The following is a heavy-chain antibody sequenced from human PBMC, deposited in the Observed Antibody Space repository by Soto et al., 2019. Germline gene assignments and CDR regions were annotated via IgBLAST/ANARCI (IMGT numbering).Heavy chain of an antibody. Sequence: QVQLVESGGGLVKPGGSLRLSCAASGFTFGDYDMSWIRQAPGKGLEWVSYISNGGSSIYYADSVKGRFTISRDNAKSSVFLQMNSARAEDTAVYYCTRPCRYCNGGGPGNWFDPWGQGTLVTVSS. CDR1: GFTFGDYD. D-gene: IGHD2-8*02. CDR2: ISNGGSSI. CDR3: TRPCRYCNGGGPGNWFDP. J-gene: IGHJ5*02. V-gene: IGHV3-11*01.